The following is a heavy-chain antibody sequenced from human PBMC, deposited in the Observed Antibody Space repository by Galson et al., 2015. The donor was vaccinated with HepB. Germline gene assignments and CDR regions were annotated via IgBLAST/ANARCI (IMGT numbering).Heavy chain of an antibody. V-gene: IGHV3-30*18. CDR2: ISYDGSNK. CDR1: GFNFSSYG. D-gene: IGHD3-3*01. CDR3: AKVSLRFLEWLIPDY. Sequence: SLRLSCAASGFNFSSYGMHWVRQAPGKGLEWVAVISYDGSNKYYADSVKGRFTISRDNSKNTLYLQMNSLRAEDTAVYYCAKVSLRFLEWLIPDYWGQGTLVTVSS. J-gene: IGHJ4*02.